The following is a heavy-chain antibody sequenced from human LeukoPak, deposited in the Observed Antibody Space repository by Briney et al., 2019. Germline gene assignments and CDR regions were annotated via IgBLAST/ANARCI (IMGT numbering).Heavy chain of an antibody. CDR1: GGSISNDY. J-gene: IGHJ4*02. CDR2: ISYSEIT. Sequence: SETLSLTCTVSGGSISNDYWSWFRQPPGKGLEWVGCISYSEITNYNPSLKSRVTTSVDTSRTQFSLKLFSVTAADTAVYYCTRGRLRSAQDSWGQGTLVTVSS. V-gene: IGHV4-59*01. D-gene: IGHD6-6*01. CDR3: TRGRLRSAQDS.